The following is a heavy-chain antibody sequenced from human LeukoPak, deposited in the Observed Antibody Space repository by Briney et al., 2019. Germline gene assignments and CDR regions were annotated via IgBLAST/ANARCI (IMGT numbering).Heavy chain of an antibody. CDR1: GASISGYY. J-gene: IGHJ6*03. CDR2: IYYSGST. D-gene: IGHD3-9*01. CDR3: ARSMILTGPMGYYNYYYRDV. Sequence: PSETLSLTCTVSGASISGYYWSWIRQPPGEGLEWIGYIYYSGSTNYYPSLRSRVTISVDTSKNQFSLMLSSVTAADTAVYYCARSMILTGPMGYYNYYYRDVWGKGTTVTVSS. V-gene: IGHV4-59*01.